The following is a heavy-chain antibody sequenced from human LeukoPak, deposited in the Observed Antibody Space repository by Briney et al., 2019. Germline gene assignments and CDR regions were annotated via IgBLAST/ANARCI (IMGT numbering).Heavy chain of an antibody. V-gene: IGHV4-59*02. CDR3: ARAGTGWAFDY. Sequence: PSETLSLTCTVSGASANTYYWSWIRHPPGKGLEWIGYMFYSGNPNYSPSLKSRVTISVDTSKNQLSLKVRSVTAADTAVYYCARAGTGWAFDYWGQGTLATVSS. D-gene: IGHD6-19*01. CDR1: GASANTYY. CDR2: MFYSGNP. J-gene: IGHJ4*02.